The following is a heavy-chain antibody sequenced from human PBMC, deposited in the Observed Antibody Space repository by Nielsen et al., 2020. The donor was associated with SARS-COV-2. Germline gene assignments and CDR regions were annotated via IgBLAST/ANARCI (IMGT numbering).Heavy chain of an antibody. CDR2: IYYSGST. J-gene: IGHJ6*03. D-gene: IGHD1-20*01. Sequence: PQTLSPTCTVSGGSISSGGYYWSWIRKHPGNGLEWIGYIYYSGSTYYNPSLKSRVTISVDTSKNQFSLKLSSVTAADTAVYYCSRGGTYNWNYYYYYMDVWGKGTTVTVSS. CDR3: SRGGTYNWNYYYYYMDV. CDR1: GGSISSGGYY. V-gene: IGHV4-31*03.